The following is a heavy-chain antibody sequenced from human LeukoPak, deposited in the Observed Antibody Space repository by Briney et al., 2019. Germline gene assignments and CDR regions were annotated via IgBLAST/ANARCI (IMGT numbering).Heavy chain of an antibody. CDR2: ISSASGSI. J-gene: IGHJ4*02. D-gene: IGHD2-2*01. CDR3: ARLPAYCSSTSCYYDY. V-gene: IGHV3-48*04. Sequence: GGSLRLSCAASGFTFSSYSMNWVRQAPGKGLEWVSYISSASGSIYYADSVKGRSTTSRDNAKNSLFLQMNSLRAEDTAVYYCARLPAYCSSTSCYYDYWGQGTLVTVSS. CDR1: GFTFSSYS.